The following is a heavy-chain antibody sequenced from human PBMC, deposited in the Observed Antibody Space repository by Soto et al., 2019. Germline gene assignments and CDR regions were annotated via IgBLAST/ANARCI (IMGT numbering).Heavy chain of an antibody. V-gene: IGHV3-23*01. J-gene: IGHJ4*02. CDR3: ARTSGTMVRGVADY. CDR1: GITFSSYA. Sequence: EVQLLESGGGLVQPGGSLRLSCAASGITFSSYAMSWVRQAPGKGLEWVSAISGSGTSTYYADSVRGRVTISSDNSKNTLYLQMNSLGAEDTAVYYCARTSGTMVRGVADYWGQGTLVTVSS. D-gene: IGHD3-10*01. CDR2: ISGSGTST.